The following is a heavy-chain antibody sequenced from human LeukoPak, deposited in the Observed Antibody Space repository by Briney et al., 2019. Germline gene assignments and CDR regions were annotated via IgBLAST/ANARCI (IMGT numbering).Heavy chain of an antibody. CDR1: GGTFSSYA. D-gene: IGHD3-10*01. CDR3: ARDRTATGMFDY. V-gene: IGHV1-69*13. J-gene: IGHJ4*02. Sequence: SVKVSCKASGGTFSSYAISWVRQAPGQGLEWMGGIIPIFGTANYAQKFQGRVTITADESTSTAYMELSSLRSEDTAVYYCARDRTATGMFDYWGQGTLVTVSS. CDR2: IIPIFGTA.